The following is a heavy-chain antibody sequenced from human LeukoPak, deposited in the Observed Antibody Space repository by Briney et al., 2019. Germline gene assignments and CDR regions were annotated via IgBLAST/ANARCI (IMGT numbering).Heavy chain of an antibody. Sequence: GGSLRLSCAASGFTFSSYGMSWVRQAPGKGLEWVSAISGSGDTTSYADSVKGRFTISRDNSKNTLYLQMNSLRAEDTAVYYCAKIRRDGYNEAFDIWGQGTMVTVSS. CDR3: AKIRRDGYNEAFDI. J-gene: IGHJ3*02. V-gene: IGHV3-23*01. CDR1: GFTFSSYG. CDR2: ISGSGDTT. D-gene: IGHD5-24*01.